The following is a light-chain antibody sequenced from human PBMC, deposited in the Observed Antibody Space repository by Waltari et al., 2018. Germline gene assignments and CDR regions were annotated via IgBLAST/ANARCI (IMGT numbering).Light chain of an antibody. CDR3: GTWDSRLRAVV. CDR2: DND. V-gene: IGLV1-51*01. Sequence: QSVLTQPPSLSAAPRQKVTISRPGGSSHTGSSSVSWCQHLPGTAPQLLIFDNDKRPSGIPDRFSGSKSGTSATLGITGLQTGDGADYYCGTWDSRLRAVVFGGGTKLTVL. J-gene: IGLJ2*01. CDR1: SSHTGSSS.